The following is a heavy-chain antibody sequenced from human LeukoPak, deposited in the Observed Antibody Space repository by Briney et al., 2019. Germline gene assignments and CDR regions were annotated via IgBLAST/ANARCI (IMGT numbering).Heavy chain of an antibody. J-gene: IGHJ4*02. CDR1: GYTFTNYY. D-gene: IGHD3-22*01. CDR3: ARSLSYDSSGYYWNY. Sequence: ASVKVSCKASGYTFTNYYVHWVRQAPGQGLEWMGIINPSGGSTNYAQRFQGRVTVTRDTSTSTVYMELSSLRSEDTAVYYCARSLSYDSSGYYWNYWGQGTLVTVSS. CDR2: INPSGGST. V-gene: IGHV1-46*01.